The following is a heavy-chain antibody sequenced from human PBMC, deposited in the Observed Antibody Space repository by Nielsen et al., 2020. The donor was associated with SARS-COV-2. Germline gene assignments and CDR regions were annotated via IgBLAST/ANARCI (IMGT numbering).Heavy chain of an antibody. V-gene: IGHV4-34*01. Sequence: SETLSLTCAVSGGSFTAYYWSWIRQPPGKGLEWIGENNHGGDTNNNPSLTSRVTVSRDTSKNQFSLRLSSVTAADTALYYCAGGFYDSRGYNLVYWGQGTLVTVSS. D-gene: IGHD3-22*01. CDR1: GGSFTAYY. J-gene: IGHJ4*02. CDR3: AGGFYDSRGYNLVY. CDR2: NNHGGDT.